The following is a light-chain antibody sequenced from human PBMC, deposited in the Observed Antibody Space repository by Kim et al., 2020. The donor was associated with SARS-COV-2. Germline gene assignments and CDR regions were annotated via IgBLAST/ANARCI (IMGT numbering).Light chain of an antibody. CDR3: QQYGSSPYT. CDR1: QSVSSSY. Sequence: LSPGESATLSCRASQSVSSSYLAWYQQKPGQAPRLRIYGASSRATGIPDRFSGSGSGTDFTLTISRLEPEDFAVYYCQQYGSSPYTFGQGTKLEI. J-gene: IGKJ2*01. CDR2: GAS. V-gene: IGKV3-20*01.